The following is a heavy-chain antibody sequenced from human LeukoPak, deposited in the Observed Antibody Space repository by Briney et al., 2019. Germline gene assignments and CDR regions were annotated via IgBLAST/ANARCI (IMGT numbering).Heavy chain of an antibody. Sequence: SETLSLTCTVSGYSISSGYYWGWIRQPPGKGLEWIGSIYHSGSTYYNPSLKSRVTISVDTSKNQFSLKLSSVTAADTAVYYCAGEGGIDIVVVPAARNWFDPWGQGTLVTVSS. J-gene: IGHJ5*02. CDR3: AGEGGIDIVVVPAARNWFDP. D-gene: IGHD2-2*01. CDR1: GYSISSGYY. CDR2: IYHSGST. V-gene: IGHV4-38-2*02.